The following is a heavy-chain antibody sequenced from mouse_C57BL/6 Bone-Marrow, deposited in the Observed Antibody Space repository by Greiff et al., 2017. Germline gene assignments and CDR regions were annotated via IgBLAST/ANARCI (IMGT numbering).Heavy chain of an antibody. CDR3: AREGESWFAY. CDR1: GYTFTDYY. V-gene: IGHV1-19*01. Sequence: VQLQQSGPVLVKPGASVKMSCKASGYTFTDYYMNWVKQSHGKSLEWIGVINPYNGGTSYNQKFKGKATLTVDKSSSTAYMELNSLTSEDSAVYYCAREGESWFAYWGQGTLVTVSA. J-gene: IGHJ3*01. CDR2: INPYNGGT.